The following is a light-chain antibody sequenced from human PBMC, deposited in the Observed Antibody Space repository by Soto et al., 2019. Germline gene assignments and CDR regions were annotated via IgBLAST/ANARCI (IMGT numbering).Light chain of an antibody. CDR3: QSYDSTLDARYV. CDR1: SSNIGAGHD. V-gene: IGLV1-40*01. CDR2: ANT. Sequence: QSVLTQPPSVSGAPGQRVTISCTGSSSNIGAGHDVHWYQQLPGTAPKLVISANTNRPSGVPDRFSGSRSGTSASLAITGLQAEDEGDYYCQSYDSTLDARYVFGTGTKLTVL. J-gene: IGLJ1*01.